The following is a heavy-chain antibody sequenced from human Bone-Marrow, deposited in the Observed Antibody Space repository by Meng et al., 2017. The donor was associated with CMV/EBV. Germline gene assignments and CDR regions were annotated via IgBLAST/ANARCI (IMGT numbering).Heavy chain of an antibody. CDR1: GFTFSDYY. V-gene: IGHV3-11*01. CDR3: AKLVVRTGDY. J-gene: IGHJ4*02. Sequence: GESLKISCAASGFTFSDYYMSWIRQAPGKGLEWVSYISSSGSTIYYADSVKGRFTISRDNSKNTLYLQMNSLRAEDTAVYYGAKLVVRTGDYWGQGTLVTVSS. CDR2: ISSSGSTI. D-gene: IGHD4-23*01.